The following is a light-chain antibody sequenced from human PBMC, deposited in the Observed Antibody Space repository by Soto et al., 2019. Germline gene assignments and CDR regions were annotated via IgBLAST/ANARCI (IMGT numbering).Light chain of an antibody. CDR1: QSISSY. Sequence: DIQMTQSPSSLSASVNDRVTITCRASQSISSYLNWYQQKPGKAPKLLIYAASSLQSGVPSRFSGSGSGTDFTLTISRLQPEDFATYYCQQSYSTPWKCGQGTKG. V-gene: IGKV1-39*01. CDR2: AAS. CDR3: QQSYSTPWK. J-gene: IGKJ1*01.